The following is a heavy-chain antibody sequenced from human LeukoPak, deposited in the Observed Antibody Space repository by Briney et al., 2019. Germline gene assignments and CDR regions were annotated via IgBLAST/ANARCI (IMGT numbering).Heavy chain of an antibody. J-gene: IGHJ4*02. CDR1: GFTFDDYA. D-gene: IGHD6-19*01. V-gene: IGHV3-9*01. CDR2: ISWNSGSI. Sequence: GRSLRLSCAASGFTFDDYAMHWVRQAPGKGLEWVSGISWNSGSIGYADSVKGRFTISRDNAKNSLYLQMNSLRAEDTAVYYCARQGVGSSGSFDYWGQGTLVTVSS. CDR3: ARQGVGSSGSFDY.